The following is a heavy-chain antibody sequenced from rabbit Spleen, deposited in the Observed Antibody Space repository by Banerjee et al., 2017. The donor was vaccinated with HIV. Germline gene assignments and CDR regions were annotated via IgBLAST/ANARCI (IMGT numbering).Heavy chain of an antibody. CDR2: IYAGSSDST. D-gene: IGHD8-1*01. CDR1: GLDFSSSYW. CDR3: ARDAGTSFSTYGMDL. J-gene: IGHJ6*01. Sequence: EESGGGLVQPEGSLTLTCTASGLDFSSSYWICWVRQAPGKGLEWIASIYAGSSDSTYSATWAKGRFTISKTSSTTVTLQMTSLTVADTATYFCARDAGTSFSTYGMDLWGPGTLVT. V-gene: IGHV1S45*01.